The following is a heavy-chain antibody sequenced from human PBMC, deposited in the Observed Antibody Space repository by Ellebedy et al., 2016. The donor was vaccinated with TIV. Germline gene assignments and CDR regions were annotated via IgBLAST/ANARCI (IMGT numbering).Heavy chain of an antibody. D-gene: IGHD2-2*01. CDR2: TYYSGSA. V-gene: IGHV4-31*03. Sequence: SETLSLXXTVSGASITHPNHFWTWIRQLPGTGLECIGYTYYSGSASYNPSLKDRVTISVDTSKSQFSLSLTSVTAADTAVYYCARDLIPAAMGMDVWGQGTTVTVSS. CDR1: GASITHPNHF. J-gene: IGHJ6*02. CDR3: ARDLIPAAMGMDV.